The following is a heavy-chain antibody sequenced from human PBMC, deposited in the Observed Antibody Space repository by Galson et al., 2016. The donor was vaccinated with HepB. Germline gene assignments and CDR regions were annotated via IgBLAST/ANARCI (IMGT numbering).Heavy chain of an antibody. J-gene: IGHJ6*02. Sequence: SVKVSCKASGYTFTRFGIHWVRQAPGQRLEWMGWIIAGNGKTQYSQKFQGRVTITRDTSASTAYMDLRSLRSEDTAVYYCARLNSGYDLHYDYGMDVRGQGTTVTVSS. CDR3: ARLNSGYDLHYDYGMDV. V-gene: IGHV1-3*01. CDR2: IIAGNGKT. D-gene: IGHD5-12*01. CDR1: GYTFTRFG.